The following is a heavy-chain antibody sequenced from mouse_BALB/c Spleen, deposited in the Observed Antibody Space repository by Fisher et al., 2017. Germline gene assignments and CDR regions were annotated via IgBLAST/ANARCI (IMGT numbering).Heavy chain of an antibody. V-gene: IGHV1-26*01. J-gene: IGHJ4*01. CDR3: ARRDYYYYAMDY. Sequence: KFKGKATLTVDKSSSTAYMELRSLTSEDSAVYYCARRDYYYYAMDYWGQGTSVTVSS. D-gene: IGHD2-13*01.